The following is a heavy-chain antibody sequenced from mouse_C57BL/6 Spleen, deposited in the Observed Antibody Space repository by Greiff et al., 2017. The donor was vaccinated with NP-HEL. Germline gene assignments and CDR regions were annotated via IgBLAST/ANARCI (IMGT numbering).Heavy chain of an antibody. Sequence: VQLQQPGAELVKPGASVKLSCKASGYTFTSYWMHWVKQRPGQGLEWIGMIHPNSGSTNYNEKFKSKATLTVDKSSRTAYMQLSSLTSEDSAVYYCARLYYGSSSFFDYWGQGTTLTVSS. CDR1: GYTFTSYW. CDR2: IHPNSGST. V-gene: IGHV1-64*01. CDR3: ARLYYGSSSFFDY. D-gene: IGHD1-1*01. J-gene: IGHJ2*01.